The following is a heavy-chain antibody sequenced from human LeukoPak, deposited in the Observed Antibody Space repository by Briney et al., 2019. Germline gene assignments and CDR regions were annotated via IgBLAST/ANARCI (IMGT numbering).Heavy chain of an antibody. Sequence: SQNLSLTCTVSGGSISSGGYYWSWIRQHPGKGLEWIGYIYYSGSTYYNPSLKSRVTISVDTSKNQFSLKLSSVTAADTAVYYCARGRSSRAPFDYWGQGTLVTVSS. CDR3: ARGRSSRAPFDY. CDR1: GGSISSGGYY. J-gene: IGHJ4*02. V-gene: IGHV4-31*03. CDR2: IYYSGST.